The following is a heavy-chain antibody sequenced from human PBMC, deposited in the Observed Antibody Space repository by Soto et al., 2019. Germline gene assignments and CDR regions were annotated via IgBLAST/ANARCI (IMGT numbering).Heavy chain of an antibody. Sequence: GGSLRLSCAASGFTFSSYSMNWVRQAPGKGLEWVSSISSSSSYIYYADSVKGRFTISRDNAKNSLYLQMNSLRAEDTAVYYCAREHRATGTEWFDPWGQGTLVTVSS. CDR3: AREHRATGTEWFDP. CDR1: GFTFSSYS. V-gene: IGHV3-21*01. D-gene: IGHD1-26*01. CDR2: ISSSSSYI. J-gene: IGHJ5*02.